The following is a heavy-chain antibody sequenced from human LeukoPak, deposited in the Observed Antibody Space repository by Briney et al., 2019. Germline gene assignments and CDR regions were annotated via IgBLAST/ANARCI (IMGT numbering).Heavy chain of an antibody. V-gene: IGHV3-23*01. J-gene: IGHJ4*02. CDR1: GFTFSSYA. CDR2: ISGSGGST. Sequence: GGSLRLSCAASGFTFSSYAMSWVRQAPGKGLEWVSAISGSGGSTYYADSVKGRFTISRDNSKNTLYLQMNSLRAEDTAVYYCARARSYMYYFDYWGQGTLVTVSS. CDR3: ARARSYMYYFDY.